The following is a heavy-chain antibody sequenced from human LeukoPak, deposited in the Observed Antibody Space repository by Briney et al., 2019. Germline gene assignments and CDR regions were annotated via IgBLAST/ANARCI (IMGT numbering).Heavy chain of an antibody. D-gene: IGHD5-18*01. CDR1: GGSISSSNW. Sequence: PSETLSLTCAVSGGSISSSNWWSWVRQPPGKELEWIGEIYHSGSTTYNPSLKSRVTISVDKSKNHFSLKLSSVTAADTAVYYCARSGYSYGYFDYWGQGTLVTVSS. V-gene: IGHV4-4*02. J-gene: IGHJ4*02. CDR2: IYHSGST. CDR3: ARSGYSYGYFDY.